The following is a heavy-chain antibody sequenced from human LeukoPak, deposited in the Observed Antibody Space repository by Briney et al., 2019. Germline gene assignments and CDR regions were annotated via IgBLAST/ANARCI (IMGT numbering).Heavy chain of an antibody. CDR2: IIPIHGTA. D-gene: IGHD3-16*01. Sequence: GASAKVSCKASGGIFSSYAISWVRQAPGQGLEWMGRIIPIHGTANYAQKFPGRVTITADKSTSTAYMELSSLRSEDTAVYYCARAPDGGAFDIWGQGTMVTVSS. V-gene: IGHV1-69*04. J-gene: IGHJ3*02. CDR3: ARAPDGGAFDI. CDR1: GGIFSSYA.